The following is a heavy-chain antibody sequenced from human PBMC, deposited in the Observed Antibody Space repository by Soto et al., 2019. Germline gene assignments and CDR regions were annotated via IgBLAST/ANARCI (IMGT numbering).Heavy chain of an antibody. CDR3: ARDLVAISLSAENDY. Sequence: GGSLRLSCAASGFTFSSYEMNWVRQAPGKGLEWVSYISSSGSTIYYADSVKGRFTISRDNAKNSLYLQMNSLRAEDTAVYYCARDLVAISLSAENDYWGQGTLVTVSS. D-gene: IGHD5-12*01. CDR1: GFTFSSYE. J-gene: IGHJ4*02. V-gene: IGHV3-48*03. CDR2: ISSSGSTI.